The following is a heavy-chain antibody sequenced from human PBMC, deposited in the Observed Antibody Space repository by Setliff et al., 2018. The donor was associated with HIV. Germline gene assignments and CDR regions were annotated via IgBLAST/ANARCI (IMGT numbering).Heavy chain of an antibody. CDR1: GYTFTSYD. CDR2: MNPNSGNT. Sequence: ASVKVSCKASGYTFTSYDINWVRQATGQGLEWMGWMNPNSGNTGYAQKFQGRVTMTGNTSISTAYMELSSLTSEDTAVYYCATDPGRRITFGGVIVNPDYWGQGTLVTVSS. D-gene: IGHD3-16*02. V-gene: IGHV1-8*02. J-gene: IGHJ4*02. CDR3: ATDPGRRITFGGVIVNPDY.